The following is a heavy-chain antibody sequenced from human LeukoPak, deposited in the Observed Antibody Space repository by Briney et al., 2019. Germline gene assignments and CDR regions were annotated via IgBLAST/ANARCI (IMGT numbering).Heavy chain of an antibody. D-gene: IGHD3-10*01. J-gene: IGHJ4*02. CDR2: VYSGAST. CDR1: GFTFSRFA. V-gene: IGHV3-53*01. CDR3: ARATMVRGVTNYFDC. Sequence: GGSLRLSCAASGFTFSRFAMTWVRQAPGKGLEWISVVYSGASTYYADSVKGRFTISRDNSKNTLYLQMNSLRAEDTAVYYCARATMVRGVTNYFDCWGQGTLVTVSS.